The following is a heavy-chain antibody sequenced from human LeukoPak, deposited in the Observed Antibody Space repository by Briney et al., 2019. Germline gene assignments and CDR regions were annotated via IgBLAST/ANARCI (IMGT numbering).Heavy chain of an antibody. CDR2: IYYTGST. D-gene: IGHD4-17*01. CDR1: GGSISSSSYY. CDR3: ARGRDDYGDYDENWFDP. J-gene: IGHJ5*02. V-gene: IGHV4-39*07. Sequence: PSETLSLTCTVSGGSISSSSYYWGWIRQPPRKGLEWIGSIYYTGSTYYNPSLKSLVTISVDTSKSQFSLKLSSVTAADTAVYYCARGRDDYGDYDENWFDPWGQGTLVTVSS.